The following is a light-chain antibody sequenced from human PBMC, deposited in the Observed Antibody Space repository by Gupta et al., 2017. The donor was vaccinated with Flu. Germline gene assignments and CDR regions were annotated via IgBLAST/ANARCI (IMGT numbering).Light chain of an antibody. Sequence: QSVLAQPPSASGTPGQRVTISCSGSSSNIGSNPVNWYQQVPGMAPKLLIYGNNQRPSGVPDRFSGSKSGTSASLAINGLQSEDEADYYCAAWDDSLNGHYVFGTGTKVTVL. V-gene: IGLV1-44*01. J-gene: IGLJ1*01. CDR2: GNN. CDR1: SSNIGSNP. CDR3: AAWDDSLNGHYV.